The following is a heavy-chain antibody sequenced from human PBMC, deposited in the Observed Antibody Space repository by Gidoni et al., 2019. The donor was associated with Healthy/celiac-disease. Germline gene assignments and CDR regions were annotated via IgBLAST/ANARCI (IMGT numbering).Heavy chain of an antibody. V-gene: IGHV4-61*02. Sequence: QVQLQESGPGLVKPSQTLSLTCTVSGGSLSSGSYYWSWIRQPAGKGLEWIGRIYTSGSTNYNPSLKSRVTISVDTSKNQFSLKLSSVTAADTAVYYCARISDYGDYVDVPAAYYYYYYGMDVWGQGTTVTVSS. D-gene: IGHD4-17*01. CDR1: GGSLSSGSYY. CDR3: ARISDYGDYVDVPAAYYYYYYGMDV. J-gene: IGHJ6*02. CDR2: IYTSGST.